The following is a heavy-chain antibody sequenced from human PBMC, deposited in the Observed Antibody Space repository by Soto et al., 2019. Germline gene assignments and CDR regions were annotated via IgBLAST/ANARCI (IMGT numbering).Heavy chain of an antibody. CDR1: GGSFSGYY. J-gene: IGHJ6*02. D-gene: IGHD5-12*01. V-gene: IGHV4-34*01. CDR2: INHSGST. CDR3: ARATLVATSISPPPTWYYYYYGMDV. Sequence: SETLSLTCAVYGGSFSGYYWSWIRQPPGKWLEWIGEINHSGSTNYNPSLKSRVTISVDTSKNQFSLKLSSVTAADTAVYYCARATLVATSISPPPTWYYYYYGMDVWGQGTTVTVSS.